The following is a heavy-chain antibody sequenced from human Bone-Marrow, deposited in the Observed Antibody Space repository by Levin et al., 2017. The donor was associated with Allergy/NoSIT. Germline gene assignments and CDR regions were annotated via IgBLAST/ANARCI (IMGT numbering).Heavy chain of an antibody. Sequence: PGESLKISCKASGGTFSSYAISWVRQAPGQGLEWMGGIIPIFGTANYAQKFQGRVTITADKSTSTAYMELSSLRSEDTAVYYCARDQRVTIFGVATEGDAFDIWGQGTMVTVSS. CDR2: IIPIFGTA. D-gene: IGHD3-3*01. V-gene: IGHV1-69*06. J-gene: IGHJ3*02. CDR3: ARDQRVTIFGVATEGDAFDI. CDR1: GGTFSSYA.